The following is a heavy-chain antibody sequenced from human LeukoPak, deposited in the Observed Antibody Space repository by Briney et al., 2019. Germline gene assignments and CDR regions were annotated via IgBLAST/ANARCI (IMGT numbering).Heavy chain of an antibody. D-gene: IGHD3-3*01. CDR3: ARERDTYYDFWSGYYTHESDYYYYYMDV. V-gene: IGHV6-1*01. CDR2: TYYRSKWYN. Sequence: SQTLSLTCAISGDSVSSNSAAWNWIRQSPSRGLEWLGRTYYRSKWYNDYAVSVKSRITNNPDTSKNQFSLQLNSVTPEDTAVYYCARERDTYYDFWSGYYTHESDYYYYYMDVWGKGTTVTVSS. J-gene: IGHJ6*03. CDR1: GDSVSSNSAA.